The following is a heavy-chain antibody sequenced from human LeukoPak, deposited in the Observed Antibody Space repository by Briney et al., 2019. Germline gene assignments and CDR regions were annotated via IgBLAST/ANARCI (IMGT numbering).Heavy chain of an antibody. D-gene: IGHD3-3*01. CDR1: GFNFSIYG. J-gene: IGHJ4*02. Sequence: GGSLRLSCAASGFNFSIYGMLWVRQAPGKGLEWVTFVRYDQSATVYADSVQGRFAISRDNSKNTVYLQMNSLRVEDTALYFCVKDQGECPGSRCYLRFLEYWGQGTLVIVSS. V-gene: IGHV3-30*02. CDR2: VRYDQSAT. CDR3: VKDQGECPGSRCYLRFLEY.